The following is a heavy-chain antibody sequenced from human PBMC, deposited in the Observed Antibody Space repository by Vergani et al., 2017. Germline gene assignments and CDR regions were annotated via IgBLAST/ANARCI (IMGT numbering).Heavy chain of an antibody. V-gene: IGHV1-69*12. CDR3: AIAYCGGDCYSYWYFDL. D-gene: IGHD2-21*02. J-gene: IGHJ2*01. CDR1: GGTFSSCA. Sequence: QVQLVQSGAEVKKPGSSVKVSCKASGGTFSSCAISWVRQAPGQGLEWMGGIIPIFGTANYAQKFQGRVTITADESTSTAYMELSSLRSEDTAVYYCAIAYCGGDCYSYWYFDLWGRGTLVTVSS. CDR2: IIPIFGTA.